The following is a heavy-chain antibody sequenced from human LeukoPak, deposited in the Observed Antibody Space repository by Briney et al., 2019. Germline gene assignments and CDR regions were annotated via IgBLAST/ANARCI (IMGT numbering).Heavy chain of an antibody. Sequence: GGSLRLSCAASGLTFSSYAMHWVRQAPGKGLEWVAVISYDGSNKYYADSVKGRFTISRDNSKNTLYLQMNSLRAEDTAVYYCARRALDAFDIWGQGTMVTVSS. V-gene: IGHV3-30-3*01. CDR3: ARRALDAFDI. CDR1: GLTFSSYA. CDR2: ISYDGSNK. J-gene: IGHJ3*02.